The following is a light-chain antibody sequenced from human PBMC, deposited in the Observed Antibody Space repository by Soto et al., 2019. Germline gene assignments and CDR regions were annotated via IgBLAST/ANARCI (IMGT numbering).Light chain of an antibody. J-gene: IGLJ3*02. V-gene: IGLV2-14*01. CDR3: ISYTSSSTWV. CDR2: EVS. Sequence: QSVLTQPPSASGSPGQSVTISCTGTSSDVGGYKFVSWYQQHPGKAPKLMIYEVSNRPSGVSDRFSGSRSGNTASLTISGLQAEDESDYYCISYTSSSTWVFGGGTKLTVL. CDR1: SSDVGGYKF.